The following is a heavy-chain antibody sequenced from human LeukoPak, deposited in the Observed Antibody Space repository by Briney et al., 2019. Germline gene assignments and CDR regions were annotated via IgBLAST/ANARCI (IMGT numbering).Heavy chain of an antibody. D-gene: IGHD6-13*01. CDR2: INPSGGST. V-gene: IGHV1-46*01. CDR3: ARAYRSTRYRFDY. CDR1: GYTFTSYY. J-gene: IGHJ4*02. Sequence: ASVKVSCKASGYTFTSYYMHWVRQAPGQGLEWMGIINPSGGSTSYAQKFQGRVSMTRDTSTSTVYMELSSLRSEETAVYYCARAYRSTRYRFDYWGQGTLATVSS.